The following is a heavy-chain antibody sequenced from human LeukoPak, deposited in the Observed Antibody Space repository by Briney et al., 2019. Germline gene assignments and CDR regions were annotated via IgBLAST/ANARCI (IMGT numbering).Heavy chain of an antibody. D-gene: IGHD2-15*01. V-gene: IGHV1-8*01. Sequence: GSVTLSCTASAYTFTSYDINWVRQAPGQGLEWVGWMNPSSGNTDYAHTFKGRFTITRNTSISTAYMELSSLRSEDTTVYYCARGASGSYCSGGSCPYFDYWGQGTLIPVSS. J-gene: IGHJ4*02. CDR2: MNPSSGNT. CDR1: AYTFTSYD. CDR3: ARGASGSYCSGGSCPYFDY.